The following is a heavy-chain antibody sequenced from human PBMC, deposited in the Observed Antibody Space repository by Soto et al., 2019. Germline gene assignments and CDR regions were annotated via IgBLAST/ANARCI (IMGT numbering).Heavy chain of an antibody. Sequence: GASVKVSCKASGYTFTGYYMHWVRQAPGQGLEWMGWINPNSGGTNYAQKFQGRVTMTRDTSISTAYMELSRLRSDDTAVYYCARETDSPASRLDYYGMDVWGQGTTVTSP. CDR1: GYTFTGYY. D-gene: IGHD6-25*01. CDR2: INPNSGGT. V-gene: IGHV1-2*02. J-gene: IGHJ6*02. CDR3: ARETDSPASRLDYYGMDV.